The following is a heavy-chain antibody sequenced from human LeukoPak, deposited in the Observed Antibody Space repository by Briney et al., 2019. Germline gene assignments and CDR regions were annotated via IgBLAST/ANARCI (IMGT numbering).Heavy chain of an antibody. CDR2: IRYDGSNK. J-gene: IGHJ4*02. V-gene: IGHV3-30*02. D-gene: IGHD1-14*01. CDR3: AKGSQTSPDY. Sequence: GGSLLLSCAAAGFTFRSYGMHWVRQGPGKGLEWVAFIRYDGSNKYYADSVKGRFTISRDNSKNTLYLQMNSLRAEDTAVYYCAKGSQTSPDYWGQGTLVTVSS. CDR1: GFTFRSYG.